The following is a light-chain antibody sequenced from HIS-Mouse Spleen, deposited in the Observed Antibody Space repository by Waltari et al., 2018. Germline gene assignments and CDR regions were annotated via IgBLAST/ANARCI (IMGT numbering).Light chain of an antibody. V-gene: IGKV3-20*01. CDR3: QQYGSSST. CDR1: QSVSSSY. J-gene: IGKJ5*01. CDR2: GAS. Sequence: QSVSSSYLAWYQQKPGQAPRLLIYGASSRATGIPDRFSGSGSGTDFTLTISRLEPEDFAVYYCQQYGSSSTFGQGTRLEIK.